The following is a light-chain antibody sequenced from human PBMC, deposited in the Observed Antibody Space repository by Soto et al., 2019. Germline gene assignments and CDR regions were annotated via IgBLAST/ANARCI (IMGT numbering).Light chain of an antibody. CDR2: ATS. CDR3: QQYGRSGT. V-gene: IGKV3-20*01. Sequence: EIVLTQSPGTLSLSPGEIATLSCRASQSVSRTYLAWYQQKPVQAPRLLIYATSSRATGIPDRFSGSGSGTGFTLTISRLEPEDFAVYYCQQYGRSGTFGQGTKVEIK. CDR1: QSVSRTY. J-gene: IGKJ1*01.